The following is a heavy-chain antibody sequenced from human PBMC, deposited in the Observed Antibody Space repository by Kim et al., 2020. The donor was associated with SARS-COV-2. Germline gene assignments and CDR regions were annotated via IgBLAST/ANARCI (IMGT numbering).Heavy chain of an antibody. CDR3: ARDRERVGATISWFDP. V-gene: IGHV1-18*04. D-gene: IGHD1-26*01. CDR2: ISAYNGNT. Sequence: ASVKVSCKASGYTFTSYGISWVRQAPGQGLEWMGWISAYNGNTNYAQKLQGRVTMTTDTSTSTAYMELRSLRSDDTAVYYCARDRERVGATISWFDPWGQGTLVTVSS. J-gene: IGHJ5*02. CDR1: GYTFTSYG.